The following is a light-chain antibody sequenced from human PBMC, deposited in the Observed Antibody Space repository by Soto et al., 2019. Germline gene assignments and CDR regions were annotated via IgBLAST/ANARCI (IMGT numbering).Light chain of an antibody. CDR2: SNN. CDR3: AAWDDSLNGVV. J-gene: IGLJ3*02. CDR1: KSNIGSNT. V-gene: IGLV1-44*01. Sequence: QSVLTQPPSASGTPGQRVTISCSGSKSNIGSNTVNWYQQLPGTAPKLLIDSNNQRPSGVPDRFSGSKSGLAISGLQSEDEADYYCAAWDDSLNGVVFGGGTNLTVL.